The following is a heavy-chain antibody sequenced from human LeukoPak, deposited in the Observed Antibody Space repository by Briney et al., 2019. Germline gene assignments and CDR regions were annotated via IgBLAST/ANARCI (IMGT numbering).Heavy chain of an antibody. Sequence: SETLSLTCTVSGGSISSYYWSWIRQPPGKGLEWIGYIFYSGSTNYNPSLKSRVTISVDTSKNQLSLKMSSLTAADTAVYYCATGGSLLEYFDFWGQGTLVTVSS. V-gene: IGHV4-59*01. CDR3: ATGGSLLEYFDF. J-gene: IGHJ4*02. CDR2: IFYSGST. CDR1: GGSISSYY. D-gene: IGHD1-26*01.